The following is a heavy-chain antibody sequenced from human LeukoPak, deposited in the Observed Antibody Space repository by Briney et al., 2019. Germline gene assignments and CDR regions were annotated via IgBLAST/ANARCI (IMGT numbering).Heavy chain of an antibody. D-gene: IGHD3/OR15-3a*01. J-gene: IGHJ4*02. Sequence: GGSLRLSCAASGFTFSSYSMNWVRQAPGEGLEWVSYISSSSSTIYYADSVKGRFTISRDNAKNSLYLQMNSLRAEDTAVYYCARVGHAPGLNVDYWGQGTLVTVSS. V-gene: IGHV3-48*01. CDR2: ISSSSSTI. CDR1: GFTFSSYS. CDR3: ARVGHAPGLNVDY.